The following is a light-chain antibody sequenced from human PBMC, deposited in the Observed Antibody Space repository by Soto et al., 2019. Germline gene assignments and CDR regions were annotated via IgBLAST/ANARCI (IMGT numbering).Light chain of an antibody. V-gene: IGKV1-5*03. CDR1: ENINMW. CDR3: QQYNYWPPLT. CDR2: RAS. J-gene: IGKJ4*01. Sequence: IQMTQSPSTLSASVGDRVTITCRASENINMWLAWYQQKPGQAPRLLIQRASRVERGVPSRFSGSRSGTEFTLTINSLQSEDFAVYYCQQYNYWPPLTFGGGTKVDI.